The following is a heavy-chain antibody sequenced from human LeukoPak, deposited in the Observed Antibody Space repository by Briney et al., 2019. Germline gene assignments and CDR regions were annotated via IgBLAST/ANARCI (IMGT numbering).Heavy chain of an antibody. D-gene: IGHD5-18*01. J-gene: IGHJ4*02. CDR3: ASGSHRHSYGDY. CDR1: GGSISSGSYY. Sequence: PSETLSLTCTVSGGSISSGSYYWSWIRQPAGKGLEWIGRIYTSGSTNYNPSLKSRVTISVDTSKNQFSLKLSSVTAADTAVYYCASGSHRHSYGDYWGQGTLVTVSS. V-gene: IGHV4-61*02. CDR2: IYTSGST.